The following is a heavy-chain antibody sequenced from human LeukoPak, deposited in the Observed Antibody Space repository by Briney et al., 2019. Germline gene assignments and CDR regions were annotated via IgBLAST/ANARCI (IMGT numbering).Heavy chain of an antibody. J-gene: IGHJ4*02. V-gene: IGHV4-39*02. CDR1: GGFISNSFYN. Sequence: SETLFLTCTVSGGFISNSFYNWAWLRHLPGKGLEWIGSITHSGTTYYNPSLKSRVTMYVDTSKNQFSLKVNSVTAADTAVYYCARGEYYYGSGSYYPPDWGQGTLVTVSS. D-gene: IGHD3-10*01. CDR2: ITHSGTT. CDR3: ARGEYYYGSGSYYPPD.